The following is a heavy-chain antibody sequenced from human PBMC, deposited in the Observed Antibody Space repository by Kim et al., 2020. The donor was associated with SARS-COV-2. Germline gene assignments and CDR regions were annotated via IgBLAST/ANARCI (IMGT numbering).Heavy chain of an antibody. Sequence: ASVKVSCKASGYTFTSYGISWVRQAPGQGLEWMGWISAYNGNTNYAQKLQGRVTMTTDTSTSTAYMELRSLRSDDTAVYYCARDTYYDILTGYYSLDYWGQGTLVTVSS. J-gene: IGHJ4*02. CDR3: ARDTYYDILTGYYSLDY. CDR2: ISAYNGNT. V-gene: IGHV1-18*01. CDR1: GYTFTSYG. D-gene: IGHD3-9*01.